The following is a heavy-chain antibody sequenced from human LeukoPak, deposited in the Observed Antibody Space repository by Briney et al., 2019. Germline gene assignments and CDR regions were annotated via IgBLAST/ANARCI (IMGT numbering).Heavy chain of an antibody. CDR3: ATAPRLRWNPKR. J-gene: IGHJ4*02. Sequence: ASVKVSCKVSGYTLTELSMHWVRQAPGKGLEWMGGFDPEDGETIYAQKFQGRVTMTEDTSTDTAYMELSSLRSEDTAVYYCATAPRLRWNPKRWGQGTLVTVSS. CDR1: GYTLTELS. V-gene: IGHV1-24*01. D-gene: IGHD4-23*01. CDR2: FDPEDGET.